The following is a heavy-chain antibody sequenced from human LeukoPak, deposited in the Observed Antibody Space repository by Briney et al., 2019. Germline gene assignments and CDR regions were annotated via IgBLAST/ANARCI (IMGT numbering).Heavy chain of an antibody. D-gene: IGHD2-15*01. CDR3: AIYCSGGSCYPSY. CDR1: GFTFSSYW. CDR2: ISSSSSYI. V-gene: IGHV3-21*01. Sequence: GGSLRLSCAASGFTFSSYWVSWVRQAPGKGLEWVSSISSSSSYIYYADPVKGRFTISRDNAKNSLYLQMNSLRAEDTAVYYCAIYCSGGSCYPSYWGQGTLVTVSS. J-gene: IGHJ4*02.